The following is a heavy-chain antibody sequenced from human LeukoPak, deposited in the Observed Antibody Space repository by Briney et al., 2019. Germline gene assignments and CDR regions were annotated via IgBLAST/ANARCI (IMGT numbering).Heavy chain of an antibody. D-gene: IGHD6-13*01. CDR1: GFTFSNFE. Sequence: GGSLRLSCAASGFTFSNFEMNWVRQAPGKGLEWVSYISGSGNTIYYADAVQGRFTVSRDNAKNTLYLQMNSLRAEDTAVYYCPRDLLPAAGEYYFDYWGQGTLVTVSS. J-gene: IGHJ4*02. V-gene: IGHV3-48*03. CDR2: ISGSGNTI. CDR3: PRDLLPAAGEYYFDY.